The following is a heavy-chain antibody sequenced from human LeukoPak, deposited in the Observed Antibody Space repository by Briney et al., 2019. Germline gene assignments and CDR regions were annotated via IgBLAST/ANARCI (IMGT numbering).Heavy chain of an antibody. D-gene: IGHD6-19*01. CDR3: TRDLDSSGWYWDY. CDR1: GFTFGDYA. CDR2: IRSKAYGGTT. Sequence: GGSLRLSCTASGFTFGDYAMSWVRQAPGKGLEWVGLIRSKAYGGTTEYAASVKGRFTISRDDSKSIAYLQMNSLKTEDTAVYYCTRDLDSSGWYWDYWGQGTLVTVSS. V-gene: IGHV3-49*04. J-gene: IGHJ4*02.